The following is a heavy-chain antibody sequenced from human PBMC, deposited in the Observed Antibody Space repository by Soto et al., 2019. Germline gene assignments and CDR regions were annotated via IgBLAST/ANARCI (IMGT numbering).Heavy chain of an antibody. D-gene: IGHD2-15*01. CDR1: GYTFTSYD. CDR3: ARGITYCSGGSCDSSYYYYYMDV. Sequence: QVQLVQSGAEVKKPGASVKVSCKASGYTFTSYDINWVRQATGQGLEWMGWMNPNSGNTGYAQKFQGRVTMTRNTYISTDYMELSSLRSEDTAVYYCARGITYCSGGSCDSSYYYYYMDVWGKGTTVTVSS. CDR2: MNPNSGNT. V-gene: IGHV1-8*01. J-gene: IGHJ6*03.